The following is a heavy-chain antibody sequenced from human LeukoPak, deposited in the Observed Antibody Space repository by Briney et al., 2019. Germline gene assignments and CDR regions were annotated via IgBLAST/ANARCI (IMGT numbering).Heavy chain of an antibody. D-gene: IGHD2-2*01. Sequence: ASVKVSCKASGYTFTGYYMHWVRQAPGQGLEWMGWINPNSGGTNYAQKFQGRVTMTRDTSISTAYMELSRLRSDDTAVYYCARVHVVVPAASGDWFDPWGQGTLVTVSS. V-gene: IGHV1-2*02. CDR1: GYTFTGYY. CDR3: ARVHVVVPAASGDWFDP. J-gene: IGHJ5*02. CDR2: INPNSGGT.